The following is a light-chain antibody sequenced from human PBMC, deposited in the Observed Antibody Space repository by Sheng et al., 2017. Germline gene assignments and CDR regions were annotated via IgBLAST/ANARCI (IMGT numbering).Light chain of an antibody. CDR2: GAS. J-gene: IGKJ2*01. CDR1: QSIGSVY. Sequence: PGERATLSCRASQSIGSVYLAWYQHKPGQAPRLLLYGASRRATGIADRFGGSGSGTDFTLTISRLEPEDSAVYYCQQYKSSPYTFGQGTRL. V-gene: IGKV3-20*01. CDR3: QQYKSSPYT.